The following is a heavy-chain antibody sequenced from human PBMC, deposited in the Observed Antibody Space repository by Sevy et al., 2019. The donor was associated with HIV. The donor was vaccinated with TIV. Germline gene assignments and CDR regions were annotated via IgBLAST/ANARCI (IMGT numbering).Heavy chain of an antibody. CDR1: GFTFSVYW. CDR2: IKGDGSDK. D-gene: IGHD3-16*01. V-gene: IGHV3-7*01. J-gene: IGHJ4*02. CDR3: AHETIGRFDS. Sequence: GESLKISCAASGFTFSVYWMNWVRQAPGKGLEWVANIKGDGSDKHYVDYVEGRFTISRDNGKNLLYLQMNSLRVEDTAVYYCAHETIGRFDSWGQGTLVTVSS.